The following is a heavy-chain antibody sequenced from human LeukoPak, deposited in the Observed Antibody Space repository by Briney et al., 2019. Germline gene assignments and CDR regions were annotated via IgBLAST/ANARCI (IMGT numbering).Heavy chain of an antibody. V-gene: IGHV3-33*08. CDR1: GFTFSSYA. Sequence: GGSLRLSCAASGFTFSSYAMHWVRQAPGKGLEWVAVIWYDGSNKYYADSVKGRFTISRDNSKNTLYLQMNSLRAEDTAVYYCARADYYDSSGYGSHWGQGTLVTVSS. D-gene: IGHD3-22*01. CDR3: ARADYYDSSGYGSH. CDR2: IWYDGSNK. J-gene: IGHJ4*02.